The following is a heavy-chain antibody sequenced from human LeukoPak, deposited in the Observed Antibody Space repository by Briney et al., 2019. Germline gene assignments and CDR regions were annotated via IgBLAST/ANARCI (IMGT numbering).Heavy chain of an antibody. CDR3: ARVGWGYYFDY. D-gene: IGHD6-19*01. CDR1: GGTFSSYA. Sequence: ASVKVSCKASGGTFSSYAIIWVRQAPGQGLEWMGRIIPILGIANYAQKFQGRVTITADKSTSTAYMELSSLRSEDTAVYYCARVGWGYYFDYWGQGTLVTVSS. J-gene: IGHJ4*02. V-gene: IGHV1-69*04. CDR2: IIPILGIA.